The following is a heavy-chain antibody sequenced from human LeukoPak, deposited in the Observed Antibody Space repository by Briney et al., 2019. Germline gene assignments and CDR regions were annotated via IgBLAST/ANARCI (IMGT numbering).Heavy chain of an antibody. J-gene: IGHJ6*02. D-gene: IGHD2-15*01. CDR3: ARDPTPRYCSGGSCYTHYGMDV. CDR1: GFTFSSYS. CDR2: ISSSSSYI. Sequence: GGSLRLSCAASGFTFSSYSMNWVRQAPGKGLEWVSSISSSSSYIYYADSVKGRLTISRDNAKNSLYLQMNSLRAEDTAVYYCARDPTPRYCSGGSCYTHYGMDVWGQGTTVTVSS. V-gene: IGHV3-21*01.